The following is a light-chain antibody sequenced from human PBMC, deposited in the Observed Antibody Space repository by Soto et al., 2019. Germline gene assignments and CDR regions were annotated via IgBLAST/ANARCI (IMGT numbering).Light chain of an antibody. Sequence: IVLTQSPGTLSLSPGERATLSCRSSQSVSNNYLAWYQQTPGQTPRLLIYGASRRATGIPDRFSGSGSGTDFTLTISRLEPEDFAVYYCQQYGTSPLTFGGGTKVDIK. CDR3: QQYGTSPLT. CDR1: QSVSNNY. V-gene: IGKV3-20*01. CDR2: GAS. J-gene: IGKJ4*01.